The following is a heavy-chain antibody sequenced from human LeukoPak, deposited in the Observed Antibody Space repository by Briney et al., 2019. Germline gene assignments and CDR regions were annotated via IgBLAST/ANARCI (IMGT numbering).Heavy chain of an antibody. CDR3: ARGGRWDRSGYYRPYYFDY. V-gene: IGHV3-66*01. CDR1: GFTVSSNY. J-gene: IGHJ4*02. Sequence: GGSLRLSCAASGFTVSSNYMSWVRQAPGKGLEWVSVIYSGGSTYYADSVKGRFTISRDNSKNTLYLQMNSLRAEDTAVYYCARGGRWDRSGYYRPYYFDYWGQGTLVTVSS. D-gene: IGHD3-22*01. CDR2: IYSGGST.